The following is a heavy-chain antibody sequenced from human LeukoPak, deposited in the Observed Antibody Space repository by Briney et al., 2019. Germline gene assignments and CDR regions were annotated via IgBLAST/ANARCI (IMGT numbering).Heavy chain of an antibody. V-gene: IGHV1-18*01. D-gene: IGHD3-22*01. CDR2: ISAYNGNT. CDR1: GYTFTSYG. Sequence: ASVKVSCKASGYTFTSYGISWVRQAPGQGLEWMGWISAYNGNTNYAQKLQGRVTMTTDTSTSTAYMELRSLRSDDTAVHCCARPYYDSSAPPYDYWGQGTLVTVSS. CDR3: ARPYYDSSAPPYDY. J-gene: IGHJ4*02.